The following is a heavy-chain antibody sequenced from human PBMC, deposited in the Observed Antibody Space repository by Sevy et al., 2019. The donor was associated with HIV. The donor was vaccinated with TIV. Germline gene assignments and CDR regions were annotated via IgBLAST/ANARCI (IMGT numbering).Heavy chain of an antibody. CDR2: INPNGGGT. V-gene: IGHV1-2*02. Sequence: ASVKVSCKASGYTFTGYYMHWVRQAPGQGLEWMGWINPNGGGTNYAQKFQGRVTMTRDTSISTAYMELSRLRSDDTAVYYCARGAGIRYYYDSSGYFDYWGQGTLVTVSS. CDR1: GYTFTGYY. CDR3: ARGAGIRYYYDSSGYFDY. D-gene: IGHD3-22*01. J-gene: IGHJ4*02.